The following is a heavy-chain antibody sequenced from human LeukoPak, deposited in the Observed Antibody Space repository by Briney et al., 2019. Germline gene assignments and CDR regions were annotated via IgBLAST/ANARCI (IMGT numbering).Heavy chain of an antibody. D-gene: IGHD3-22*01. CDR1: GGTFSSYA. CDR2: IIPIFGTA. Sequence: SVKVSCKASGGTFSSYAISWVRQAPGQGLEWMGGIIPIFGTANYAQKFQGRVTITADESTSTAYMELSSLRSEDTAVYYCARDQRHYYDSSGYYYYYYMDVWGKGTTVTISS. J-gene: IGHJ6*03. CDR3: ARDQRHYYDSSGYYYYYYMDV. V-gene: IGHV1-69*13.